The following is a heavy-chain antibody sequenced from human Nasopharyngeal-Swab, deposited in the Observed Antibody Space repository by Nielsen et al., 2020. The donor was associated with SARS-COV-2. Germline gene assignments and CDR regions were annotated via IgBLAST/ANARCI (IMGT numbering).Heavy chain of an antibody. D-gene: IGHD4/OR15-4a*01. J-gene: IGHJ4*02. CDR1: GDTFNSYT. CDR3: ARAFYDYGDPNHYFEF. Sequence: SVKVSCKASGDTFNSYTFSWVRQAPGQGLEWMGGIIPIVGVSNYAQMFRDRVTMTTDRTTSTAYMELRSLRSDDTAVYYCARAFYDYGDPNHYFEFWGQGTLVTVSS. CDR2: IIPIVGVS. V-gene: IGHV1-69*10.